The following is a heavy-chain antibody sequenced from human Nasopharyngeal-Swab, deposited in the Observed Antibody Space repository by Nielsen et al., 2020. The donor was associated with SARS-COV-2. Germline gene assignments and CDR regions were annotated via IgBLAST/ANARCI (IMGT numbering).Heavy chain of an antibody. V-gene: IGHV1-3*01. CDR3: ARVFVYNYGMDV. CDR2: INAGNGHT. CDR1: GYNFASYI. J-gene: IGHJ6*02. Sequence: ASVKVSCKDSGYNFASYILHWVRQAPGQRPEWMGWINAGNGHTEYSQKFQGRVTITRDTSATTAYMELSSLRSEDTGVYYCARVFVYNYGMDVWGQGTTVTVSS.